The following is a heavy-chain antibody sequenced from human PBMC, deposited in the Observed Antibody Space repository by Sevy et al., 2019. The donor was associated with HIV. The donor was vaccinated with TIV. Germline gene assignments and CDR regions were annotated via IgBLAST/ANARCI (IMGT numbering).Heavy chain of an antibody. Sequence: SETLSLTCTVSGGSINSVSYYWGRIRQPPGKGLEWIGNSYYSGTTYYNSSLKSRVTISVDTSKHQFSQKLSSVTAAETAVYYCAGFEYGDYVSHFEYWGQGTLVTVSS. CDR3: AGFEYGDYVSHFEY. D-gene: IGHD2-21*02. CDR2: SYYSGTT. CDR1: GGSINSVSYY. V-gene: IGHV4-39*01. J-gene: IGHJ4*02.